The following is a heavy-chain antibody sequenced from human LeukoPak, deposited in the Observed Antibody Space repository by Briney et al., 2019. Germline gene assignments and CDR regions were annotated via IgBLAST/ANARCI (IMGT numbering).Heavy chain of an antibody. CDR2: ISYDGSNK. V-gene: IGHV3-30-3*01. CDR3: ARDSAPIGYCSSTSCKNFDY. D-gene: IGHD2-2*01. J-gene: IGHJ4*02. CDR1: GFTFSSYA. Sequence: GGSLRLSCAASGFTFSSYAMHWVRQAPGKGLEWVAVISYDGSNKYYADSVKGRFTISRDNSKNTLYLQMNSLRAEDTAVYYCARDSAPIGYCSSTSCKNFDYWGQGTLVTVSS.